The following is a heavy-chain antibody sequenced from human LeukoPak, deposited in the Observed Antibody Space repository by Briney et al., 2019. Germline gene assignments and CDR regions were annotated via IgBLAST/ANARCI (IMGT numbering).Heavy chain of an antibody. CDR3: TRSAVVLPYYFDY. J-gene: IGHJ4*02. CDR1: GYTLTELS. V-gene: IGHV1-24*01. Sequence: ASVKVSCKGSGYTLTELSMHWVRQAPGKGLEWMGSFDPENGETLYAQEFQGRVTLTEDTSADTAYMELISLRSEDTAVYYCTRSAVVLPYYFDYWGQGTLVTVSS. D-gene: IGHD3-22*01. CDR2: FDPENGET.